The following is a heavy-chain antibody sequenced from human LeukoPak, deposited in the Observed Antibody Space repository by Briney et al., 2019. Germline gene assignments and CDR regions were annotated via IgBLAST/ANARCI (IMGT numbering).Heavy chain of an antibody. D-gene: IGHD6-13*01. CDR1: GGSISSISSNNYH. CDR2: IYYSGST. Sequence: SETLSLTCIVSGGSISSISSNNYHWGWIRQPPGKGLEWIGSIYYSGSTYYNPSLKSRVTISVDTSKNQFSLKLSSVTAADTAVYYCARMIAAVGTEYFDLWGRGTLVTVSS. V-gene: IGHV4-39*07. CDR3: ARMIAAVGTEYFDL. J-gene: IGHJ2*01.